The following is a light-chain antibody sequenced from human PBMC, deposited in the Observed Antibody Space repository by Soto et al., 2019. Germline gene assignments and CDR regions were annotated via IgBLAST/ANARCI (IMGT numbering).Light chain of an antibody. CDR1: QSISSSH. J-gene: IGKJ3*01. CDR3: QQYAGSPT. CDR2: GAS. V-gene: IGKV3-20*01. Sequence: EIVLTQSPGTLSLSPGERATLSCRASQSISSSHLVWYQQKPGQAPRLLIYGASSRATGIPDRFSGSGSGTDFTLTISRLEPEDFAVHYCQQYAGSPTFGPGTKVDIK.